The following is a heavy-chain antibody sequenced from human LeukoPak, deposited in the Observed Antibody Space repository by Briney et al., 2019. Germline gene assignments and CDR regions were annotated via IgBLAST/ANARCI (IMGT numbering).Heavy chain of an antibody. CDR1: GYTFTNYG. CDR3: ARDVIWSGYYPISDY. CDR2: ISADNGNT. D-gene: IGHD3-3*01. V-gene: IGHV1-18*01. J-gene: IGHJ4*02. Sequence: ASVKVSCKASGYTFTNYGISWVRQAPGQGLEWMGWISADNGNTNYAQKLQGRVTMTTDTSTSTAYMELRSLRSDDTAVYYCARDVIWSGYYPISDYWGQGSLVTVSS.